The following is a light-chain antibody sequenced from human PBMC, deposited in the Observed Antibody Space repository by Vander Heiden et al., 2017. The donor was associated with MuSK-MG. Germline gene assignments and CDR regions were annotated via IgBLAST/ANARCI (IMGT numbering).Light chain of an antibody. Sequence: QSVLTQQPSVSGAPGQRVTISCTGSTSNIEAGYDVHWYQHLPVTAPNLLIYANSNRPSWFPGPFSGSKSGTSASLAITGLHAEEEADYYCQSYDSSRSGFYVFGTGTKITVL. J-gene: IGLJ1*01. CDR2: ANS. CDR3: QSYDSSRSGFYV. CDR1: TSNIEAGYD. V-gene: IGLV1-40*01.